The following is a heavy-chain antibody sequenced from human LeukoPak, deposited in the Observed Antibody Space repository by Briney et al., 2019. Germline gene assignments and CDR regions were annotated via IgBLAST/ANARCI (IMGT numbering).Heavy chain of an antibody. Sequence: GASLQIFCKTSGYRFTTYWIGWVRRQPGTGLEGVGANYPDESDTRYRPSFQGQVVISADRSNRTAYLQWNTLKTSDTAMYYCVRQRGASGTINHFDPWGQGTLVTVSS. CDR3: VRQRGASGTINHFDP. CDR1: GYRFTTYW. CDR2: NYPDESDT. J-gene: IGHJ5*02. V-gene: IGHV5-51*01. D-gene: IGHD3-10*01.